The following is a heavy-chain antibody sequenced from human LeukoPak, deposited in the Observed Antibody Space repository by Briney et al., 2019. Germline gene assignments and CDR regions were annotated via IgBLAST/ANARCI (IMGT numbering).Heavy chain of an antibody. J-gene: IGHJ4*02. V-gene: IGHV1-46*01. Sequence: ASVKVSRKASGYTFTNYYIHWVRQAPGQGLEWMGILDPSGGSTAYAQKFQGRVTMTRDTSTSTVHMELRSLTSEDTAVYYCARNGQRGYNHGSPDYWGQGTLVIVSS. D-gene: IGHD5-18*01. CDR3: ARNGQRGYNHGSPDY. CDR1: GYTFTNYY. CDR2: LDPSGGST.